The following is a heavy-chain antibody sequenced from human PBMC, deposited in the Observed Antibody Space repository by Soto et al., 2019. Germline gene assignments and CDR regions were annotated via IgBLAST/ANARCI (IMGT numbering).Heavy chain of an antibody. CDR2: VYTSGNT. D-gene: IGHD2-21*02. Sequence: QVQLQESGPGLVKPSETLSLTCTVSGDSFSGYYWSWIRQPAGKGLEWIGRVYTSGNTDYNPSLKSRVTVSVDTSKKQFSLKMRSVTAADTAVYYCAREAIETVGDGYWCDPWGQGTLVTVSS. CDR1: GDSFSGYY. CDR3: AREAIETVGDGYWCDP. J-gene: IGHJ5*02. V-gene: IGHV4-4*07.